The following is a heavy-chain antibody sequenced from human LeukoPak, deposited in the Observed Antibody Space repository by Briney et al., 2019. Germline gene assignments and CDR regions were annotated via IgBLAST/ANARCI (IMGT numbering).Heavy chain of an antibody. CDR3: ARAWQEWFGDIGFVQ. D-gene: IGHD3-10*01. CDR2: MKQGGREK. Sequence: GGSLRLSCVASGFIFSNYWMSWVRQVPGKRLEWVANMKQGGREKYLVDSVKGRFTISRDNAKNSLYLQMNSLRAQDTAVYYCARAWQEWFGDIGFVQWGGGTLVIVSS. CDR1: GFIFSNYW. J-gene: IGHJ4*02. V-gene: IGHV3-7*01.